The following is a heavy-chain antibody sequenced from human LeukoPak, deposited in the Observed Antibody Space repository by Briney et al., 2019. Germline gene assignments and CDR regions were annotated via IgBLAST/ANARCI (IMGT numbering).Heavy chain of an antibody. Sequence: GGSLRLSCTASGFIFSNYWMSWVRQAPGKGLEWVANINQDASEKYYVDSVKGRFTISRDNAKKSLYLQMNTLRADDTAVYYCARAEYNSWPGWGQGTLVTVSS. CDR2: INQDASEK. D-gene: IGHD6-13*01. J-gene: IGHJ4*02. CDR1: GFIFSNYW. CDR3: ARAEYNSWPG. V-gene: IGHV3-7*01.